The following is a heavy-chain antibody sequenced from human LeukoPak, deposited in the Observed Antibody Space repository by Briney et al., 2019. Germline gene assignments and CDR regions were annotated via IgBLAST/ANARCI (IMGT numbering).Heavy chain of an antibody. J-gene: IGHJ6*03. D-gene: IGHD2-15*01. CDR2: IKQDGSDK. V-gene: IGHV3-7*01. Sequence: GGSLRLSCAASGFTFSTYWMSRVRQAPGKGLEWVANIKQDGSDKFYVDSVKGRFTISRDNAKNSLYLQMNSLRAEDTAVYYCARDTSAAYCSGGSCRGWYFYYYYYMDVWGKGTTVTVSS. CDR3: ARDTSAAYCSGGSCRGWYFYYYYYMDV. CDR1: GFTFSTYW.